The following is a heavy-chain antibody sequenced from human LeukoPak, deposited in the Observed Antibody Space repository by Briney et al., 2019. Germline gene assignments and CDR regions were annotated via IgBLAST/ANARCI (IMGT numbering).Heavy chain of an antibody. CDR1: GFTFSSYA. V-gene: IGHV3-23*01. CDR2: ISGSGGST. D-gene: IGHD6-19*01. J-gene: IGHJ5*02. Sequence: GGSLRLSCAASGFTFSSYAMSWVRQAPGKGLEWVPAISGSGGSTYYADSVKGRFTISRDNSKNTLYLQMNSLRAEDTAVYYCAKLGKFSGWYDWFDPWGQGTLVTVSS. CDR3: AKLGKFSGWYDWFDP.